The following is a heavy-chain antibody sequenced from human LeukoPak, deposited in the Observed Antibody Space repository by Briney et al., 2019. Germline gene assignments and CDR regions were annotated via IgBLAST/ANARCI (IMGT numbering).Heavy chain of an antibody. CDR3: AKSRELMVYAYYFDY. J-gene: IGHJ4*02. V-gene: IGHV3-66*01. CDR1: GFTVSSNY. Sequence: GGSLRLSCAASGFTVSSNYMSWVRQAPGKGLEWVSVIYSGGSTYYADSVKGRFTISRDNSKNTLYLQMNSLRAEDTAVYYCAKSRELMVYAYYFDYWGQGTLVTVSS. CDR2: IYSGGST. D-gene: IGHD2-8*01.